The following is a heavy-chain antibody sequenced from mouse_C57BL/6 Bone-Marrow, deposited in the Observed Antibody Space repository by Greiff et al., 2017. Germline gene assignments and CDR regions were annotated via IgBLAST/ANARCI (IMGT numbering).Heavy chain of an antibody. D-gene: IGHD1-1*01. V-gene: IGHV1-64*01. CDR1: GYTFTSYW. CDR3: ARRPTTVVHFDY. Sequence: QVPLQQPGAELVKPGASVKLSCKASGYTFTSYWMHWVKQRPGQGLEWIGMIHPNSGSTNYNEKFKSKATLTVDKSSSTAYMQLSSLTSEDSAVYYCARRPTTVVHFDYWGQGTTLTVSS. CDR2: IHPNSGST. J-gene: IGHJ2*01.